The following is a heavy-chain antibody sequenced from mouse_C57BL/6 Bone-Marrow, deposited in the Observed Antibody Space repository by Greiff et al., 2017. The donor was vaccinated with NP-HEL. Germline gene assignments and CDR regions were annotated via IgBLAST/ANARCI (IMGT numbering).Heavy chain of an antibody. Sequence: QVQLQQSGAELARPGASVKLSCKASGYTFTSYGISWVKQRTGQGLEWIGEIYPRSGNTYYNEKFKGKATLTADKSSSTAYMELRSLTSEDSAVYFCARSQLLGRRFAYWGQGTLVTVSA. V-gene: IGHV1-81*01. J-gene: IGHJ3*01. CDR2: IYPRSGNT. CDR3: ARSQLLGRRFAY. CDR1: GYTFTSYG. D-gene: IGHD4-1*01.